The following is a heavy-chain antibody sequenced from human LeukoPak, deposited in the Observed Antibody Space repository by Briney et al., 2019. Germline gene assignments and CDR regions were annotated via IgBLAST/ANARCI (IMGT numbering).Heavy chain of an antibody. CDR3: ARETTLTGRYFYYYMDV. D-gene: IGHD2/OR15-2a*01. Sequence: ASVKVSCKASGYTFTGYYMHWVRQAPGQGLECMGRINPNSGGTNYAQKFQGRVTMTRDTSISTAYMELSRLRSDDTAVYYCARETTLTGRYFYYYMDVWGKGTTVTVSS. CDR2: INPNSGGT. CDR1: GYTFTGYY. V-gene: IGHV1-2*06. J-gene: IGHJ6*03.